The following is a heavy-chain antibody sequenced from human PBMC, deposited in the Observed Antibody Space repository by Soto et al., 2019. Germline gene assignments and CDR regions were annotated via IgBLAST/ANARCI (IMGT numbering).Heavy chain of an antibody. J-gene: IGHJ5*01. CDR1: GGSICSYY. Sequence: SETLSLTCTVSGGSICSYYWSWIRQPPGKGLEWIGYIYYTGTTTYNPSFKSRLTISVDSSKNQFSLNLTSVSATDTAVYYCARLGGFYQSLDSWGQGTLVTVSS. D-gene: IGHD3-22*01. CDR3: ARLGGFYQSLDS. V-gene: IGHV4-59*08. CDR2: IYYTGTT.